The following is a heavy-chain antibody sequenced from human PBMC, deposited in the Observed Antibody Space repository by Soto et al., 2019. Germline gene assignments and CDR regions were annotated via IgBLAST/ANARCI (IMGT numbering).Heavy chain of an antibody. CDR3: AGNWLDP. V-gene: IGHV1-24*01. CDR1: GYTLTELS. Sequence: ASVKVSCKVSGYTLTELSMHWVRQAPGKGLEWMGGFDPEDGETIYAQKFQGRVTITADKSTSTAYMELSSLRSEDTAVYYCAGNWLDPWGQGTLVTVSS. CDR2: FDPEDGET. J-gene: IGHJ5*02.